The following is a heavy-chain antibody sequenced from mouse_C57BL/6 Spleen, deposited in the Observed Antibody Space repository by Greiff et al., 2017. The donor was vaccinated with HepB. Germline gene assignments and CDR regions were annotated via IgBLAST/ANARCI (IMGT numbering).Heavy chain of an antibody. CDR3: ARSQAQATGFAY. CDR1: GFTFSSYA. J-gene: IGHJ3*01. Sequence: EVMLVESGGGLVKPGGSLKLSCAASGFTFSSYAMSWVRQTPEKRLEWVATISDGGSYTYYPDNVKGRFTISRDNAKNNLYLQMSHLKSEDTAMYYCARSQAQATGFAYWGQGTLVTVSA. D-gene: IGHD3-2*02. CDR2: ISDGGSYT. V-gene: IGHV5-4*03.